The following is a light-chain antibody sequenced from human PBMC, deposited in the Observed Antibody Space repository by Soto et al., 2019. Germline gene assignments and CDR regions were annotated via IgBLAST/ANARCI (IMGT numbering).Light chain of an antibody. V-gene: IGLV1-40*01. J-gene: IGLJ1*01. Sequence: QSVLTQPPSVSGAPGQRVTITCTGSSSNIGAGYDVHWYQQLPATAPKLLIYGNSNRASGVPDRFSGSKSGTAASLAITGLQAEDEADYYCQSYGGSLSGLVFGTGTKVTVL. CDR2: GNS. CDR1: SSNIGAGYD. CDR3: QSYGGSLSGLV.